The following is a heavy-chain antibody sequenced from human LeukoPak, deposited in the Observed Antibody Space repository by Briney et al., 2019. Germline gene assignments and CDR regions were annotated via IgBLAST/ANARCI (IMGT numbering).Heavy chain of an antibody. J-gene: IGHJ6*03. CDR3: ARVGPWVNPDYYYYYMDV. Sequence: PGGSLRLSCAVSGFIFSTYEMNWVRQAPGKGLEWLSYISYNGRSIYYADSVKGRFTISRDNAKNSLYLQMNSLRAEDTAVYYCARVGPWVNPDYYYYYMDVWGKGTTVTVSS. D-gene: IGHD1-14*01. CDR2: ISYNGRSI. V-gene: IGHV3-48*03. CDR1: GFIFSTYE.